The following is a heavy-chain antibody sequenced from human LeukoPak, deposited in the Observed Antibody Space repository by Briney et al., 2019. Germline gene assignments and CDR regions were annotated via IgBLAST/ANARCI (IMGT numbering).Heavy chain of an antibody. V-gene: IGHV3-30*04. Sequence: GGSLRLSCAASGFTFSSYAMHWVRQAPGKGLEWVAVISYDGSNKYYADSVKGRFTISRDNAKNMLYLQMNNLRAEDAAVYFCAREAYYYDNSGFYYYYGMDVWGQGTTVTVSS. J-gene: IGHJ6*02. D-gene: IGHD3-22*01. CDR2: ISYDGSNK. CDR1: GFTFSSYA. CDR3: AREAYYYDNSGFYYYYGMDV.